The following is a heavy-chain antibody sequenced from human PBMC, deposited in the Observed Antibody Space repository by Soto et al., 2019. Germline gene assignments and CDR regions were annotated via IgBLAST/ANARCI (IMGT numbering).Heavy chain of an antibody. V-gene: IGHV4-39*01. CDR1: GGSISSSSYY. CDR3: ARRKGVYYYYYLDV. J-gene: IGHJ6*03. Sequence: ASETLSLTCTVSGGSISSSSYYWVLIRQPPGKGLEWIGSIYYSGSTYYNPSLKSRVTISVDTSKNQFSLKLSSVTAADTAVYYCARRKGVYYYYYLDVWGKGTTVTVSS. CDR2: IYYSGST.